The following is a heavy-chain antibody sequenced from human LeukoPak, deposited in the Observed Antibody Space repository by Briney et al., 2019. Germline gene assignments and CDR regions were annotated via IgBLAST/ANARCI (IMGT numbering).Heavy chain of an antibody. V-gene: IGHV4-59*01. J-gene: IGHJ4*02. CDR1: GASISSYY. CDR3: ASGPYPAAGTDHQFDY. Sequence: PSETLSLTCTVSGASISSYYWNWIRQPPGKGLEWIGYIYYSGSTKYNPSLKSRVTISVDTSKNQFSLKVSSVTAEDTAVYYCASGPYPAAGTDHQFDYWGQGTLVTVSS. D-gene: IGHD6-13*01. CDR2: IYYSGST.